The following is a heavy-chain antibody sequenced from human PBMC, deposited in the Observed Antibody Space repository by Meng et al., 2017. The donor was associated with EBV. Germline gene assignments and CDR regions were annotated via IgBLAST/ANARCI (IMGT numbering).Heavy chain of an antibody. CDR2: INPSDGYS. J-gene: IGHJ4*02. D-gene: IGHD3-10*01. CDR1: ANSSGGHY. Sequence: QVQAVRSGAVEHEPGLSVTGTVKACANSSGGHYWHWVRQAPGQGLEWMGIINPSDGYSMYQQHFKRSATVTAARHTATAHMLFPILGSDATADYCCARGSPGRSYSDYWGQGTLVTVSS. CDR3: ARGSPGRSYSDY. V-gene: IGHV1-46*01.